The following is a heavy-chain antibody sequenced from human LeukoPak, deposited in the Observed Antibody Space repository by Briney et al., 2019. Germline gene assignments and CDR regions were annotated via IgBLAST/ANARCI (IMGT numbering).Heavy chain of an antibody. CDR3: AKPPSLAGSGGPRENK. CDR2: ISGSGGST. D-gene: IGHD1/OR15-1a*01. CDR1: GFTFSSYA. J-gene: IGHJ4*02. Sequence: GGSLRLSCAASGFTFSSYAMSWVRQAPGKGLEWVSAISGSGGSTYYADSVKGRFTISRDNSKNTLYLQMNSLRAEDTAVYYCAKPPSLAGSGGPRENKWGQGTLVTVSS. V-gene: IGHV3-23*01.